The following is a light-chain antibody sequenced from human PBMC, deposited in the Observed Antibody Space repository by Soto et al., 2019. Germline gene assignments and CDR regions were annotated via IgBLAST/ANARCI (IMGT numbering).Light chain of an antibody. V-gene: IGKV3-11*01. CDR3: QQRSNWPLT. CDR2: DVS. CDR1: QSVTRF. J-gene: IGKJ4*01. Sequence: EIVLTQSPVTLSLSPGERATLSCRASQSVTRFLAWYQQKPGQAPRLLIYDVSHRATGIPARFSGSGSGTVFTLTISSLEPEDFAVYYCQQRSNWPLTFGGGTKVEIK.